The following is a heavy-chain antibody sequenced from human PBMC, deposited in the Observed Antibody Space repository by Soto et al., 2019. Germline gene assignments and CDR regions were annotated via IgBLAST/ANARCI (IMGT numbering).Heavy chain of an antibody. CDR1: GGSISSSSYY. D-gene: IGHD4-17*01. J-gene: IGHJ4*02. V-gene: IGHV4-39*01. Sequence: PSETLSLTCTVSGGSISSSSYYWGWIRQPPGKGLEWIGSIYYSGSTYYNPSLKSRVTISVDTSKNQFSLKLSSVTAADTAVYYCARQDYGDYVLGFDYWGQGTLVTVSS. CDR3: ARQDYGDYVLGFDY. CDR2: IYYSGST.